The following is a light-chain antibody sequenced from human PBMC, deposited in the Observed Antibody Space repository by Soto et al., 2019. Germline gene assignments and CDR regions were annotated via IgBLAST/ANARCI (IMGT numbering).Light chain of an antibody. CDR1: RNIERW. J-gene: IGKJ5*01. CDR3: QQTFNSPIT. Sequence: DIQMTQSPSTLSASVGDRVTITCRASRNIERWLAWYQQKPGKPPKLLILNASTLGSGVPSRFSGSGSGTDFTLTISSVRPEDLGSFYCQQTFNSPITFGQGTRLEIK. V-gene: IGKV1-5*01. CDR2: NAS.